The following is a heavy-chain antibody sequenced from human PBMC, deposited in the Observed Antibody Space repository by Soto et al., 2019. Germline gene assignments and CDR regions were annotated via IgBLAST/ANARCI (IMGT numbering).Heavy chain of an antibody. Sequence: QVQLVQSGAEVKKPGASVKVSCKASGYTFTSYGISWVRQAPGQGLEWMGWISAYNGNTNYAQKLQGRVTMTTDTTTSTAYRELRSLRPDDTAVYYCARDRGKDYDFWSGYPYGMDVWGQGTTVTVSS. CDR3: ARDRGKDYDFWSGYPYGMDV. CDR2: ISAYNGNT. D-gene: IGHD3-3*01. J-gene: IGHJ6*02. CDR1: GYTFTSYG. V-gene: IGHV1-18*01.